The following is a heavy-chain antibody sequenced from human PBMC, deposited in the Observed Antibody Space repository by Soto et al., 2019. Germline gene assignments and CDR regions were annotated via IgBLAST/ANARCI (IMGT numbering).Heavy chain of an antibody. CDR2: IPQDGVDG. V-gene: IGHV3-7*03. CDR1: GFTLSMYS. D-gene: IGHD2-21*02. Sequence: GSLRLSCEVSGFTLSMYSMSWVRQSPGKGLEWVAKIPQDGVDGHYADSVKGRFTISRDNGKNSLYLQLNNLRPEDTAVYYCARDHLILPAHDFFYGSDVWGRGATVTVSS. CDR3: ARDHLILPAHDFFYGSDV. J-gene: IGHJ6*02.